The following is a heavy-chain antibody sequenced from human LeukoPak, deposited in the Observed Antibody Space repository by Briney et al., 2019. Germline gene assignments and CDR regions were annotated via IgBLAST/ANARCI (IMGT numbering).Heavy chain of an antibody. Sequence: PGGSLRLSCAASGLTFSNAWMSWVRQAPGKGLEWVGRIKSKTDGGTTDYAAPVKGRFTISRDDSKNTLYLQMNSLKTEDTAVYYCTTGLYDSSGYYQRWFDPWGQGTLVTVSS. CDR1: GLTFSNAW. CDR2: IKSKTDGGTT. V-gene: IGHV3-15*01. CDR3: TTGLYDSSGYYQRWFDP. D-gene: IGHD3-22*01. J-gene: IGHJ5*02.